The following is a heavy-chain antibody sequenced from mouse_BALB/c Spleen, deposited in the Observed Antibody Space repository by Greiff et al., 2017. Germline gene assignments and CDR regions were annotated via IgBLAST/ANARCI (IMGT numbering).Heavy chain of an antibody. CDR3: ARGGNLDY. J-gene: IGHJ2*01. Sequence: QVQLKESGAELVRPGTSVKVSCKASGYAFTNYLMEWVKQRPGQGLEWIGVINPGSGGTNYNEKFKGKATLTADKSSSTAYMQLSSLTSDDSAVYYCARGGNLDYWGQGTTLTVSS. CDR1: GYAFTNYL. D-gene: IGHD2-1*01. V-gene: IGHV1-54*01. CDR2: INPGSGGT.